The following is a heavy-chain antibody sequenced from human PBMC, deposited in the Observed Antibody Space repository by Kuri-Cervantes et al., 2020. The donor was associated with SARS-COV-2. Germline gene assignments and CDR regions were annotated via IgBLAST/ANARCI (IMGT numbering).Heavy chain of an antibody. J-gene: IGHJ4*02. Sequence: GSLRLSCAVSGSFIGYYWSWIRQPPGKGLEWIGEIIHTGGTDYNPSLKSRVTISVDTSKNQFSLKLRSVTAADTAVYYCAITGSLSRRHYFDSWGQGTLVTVSS. CDR1: GSFIGYY. D-gene: IGHD1-26*01. V-gene: IGHV4-34*12. CDR2: IIHTGGT. CDR3: AITGSLSRRHYFDS.